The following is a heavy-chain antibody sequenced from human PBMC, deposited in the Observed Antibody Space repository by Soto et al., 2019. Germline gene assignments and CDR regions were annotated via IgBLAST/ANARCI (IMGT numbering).Heavy chain of an antibody. CDR1: GFTFTSSV. CDR2: IVVGSGNT. CDR3: AALRARVVNHYYYYGMDV. J-gene: IGHJ6*02. Sequence: QMQLVQSGPEVKKPGTSVKVSCKASGFTFTSSVVQWVRQARGQRLEWIGWIVVGSGNTNYAQKFPERVTITRDMSTSPASVALSSLRSANTAVYSCAALRARVVNHYYYYGMDVWGHGTTVTVSS. V-gene: IGHV1-58*01. D-gene: IGHD3-22*01.